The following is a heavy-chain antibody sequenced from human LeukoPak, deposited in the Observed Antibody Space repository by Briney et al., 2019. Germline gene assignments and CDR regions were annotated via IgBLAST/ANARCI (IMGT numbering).Heavy chain of an antibody. V-gene: IGHV4-39*01. CDR3: ASLGVVPAAIGGNYYYMDV. CDR2: IYYSGST. CDR1: GGSISSSSYY. Sequence: PSETLSLTCTVSGGSISSSSYYWGWIRQPPGKGLEWIGSIYYSGSTYYNPSLKSRVTISVDTSKNQFSLKLSSVTAADTAVYYCASLGVVPAAIGGNYYYMDVWGKGTTVTVSS. J-gene: IGHJ6*03. D-gene: IGHD2-2*02.